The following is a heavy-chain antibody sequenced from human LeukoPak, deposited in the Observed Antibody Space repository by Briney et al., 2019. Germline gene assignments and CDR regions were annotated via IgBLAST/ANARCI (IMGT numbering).Heavy chain of an antibody. Sequence: SETLSLTCAVYGGSFSGYYWSWIRQPPGKGLEWIGEINHSGSTNYNPSLKSRVTISVDTSKNQFSLKLSSVTAADTAVYYCARGNIVVVPAAMAAYYYYGMDVWGQGTTVTVSS. J-gene: IGHJ6*02. V-gene: IGHV4-34*01. CDR2: INHSGST. CDR1: GGSFSGYY. CDR3: ARGNIVVVPAAMAAYYYYGMDV. D-gene: IGHD2-2*01.